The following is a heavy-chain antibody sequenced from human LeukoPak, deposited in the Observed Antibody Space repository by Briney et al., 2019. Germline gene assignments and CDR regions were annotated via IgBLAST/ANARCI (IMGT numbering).Heavy chain of an antibody. Sequence: SETLSLTCTASGGSISSYYWSWIRQPPGKGLEWIGYIYYSGSTNYNPSLKSRVTISVDTSKNQFSLKLSSVTAADTAVYYCARWAVTTSDYFDYWGQGTLVTVSS. J-gene: IGHJ4*02. CDR3: ARWAVTTSDYFDY. V-gene: IGHV4-59*01. CDR1: GGSISSYY. CDR2: IYYSGST. D-gene: IGHD4-17*01.